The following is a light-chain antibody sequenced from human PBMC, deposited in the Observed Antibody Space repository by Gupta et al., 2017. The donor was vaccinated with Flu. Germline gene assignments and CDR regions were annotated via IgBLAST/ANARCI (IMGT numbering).Light chain of an antibody. CDR3: QQRRDLLT. J-gene: IGKJ4*01. CDR2: DAS. Sequence: DIVLTQSPATLSLSPGERASLSCRASQSVSNFLAWYQHKPGQAPRLLIYDASNRATGIPARFSGSGSGTDFTLTISSLEPEDSAVYYCQQRRDLLTFGGGTRVQIK. V-gene: IGKV3-11*01. CDR1: QSVSNF.